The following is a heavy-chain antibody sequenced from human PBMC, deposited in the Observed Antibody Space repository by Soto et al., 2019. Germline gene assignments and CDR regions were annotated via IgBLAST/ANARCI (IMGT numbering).Heavy chain of an antibody. CDR3: ARLYRGVSDY. V-gene: IGHV3-21*01. CDR2: ISGSADST. D-gene: IGHD3-10*01. J-gene: IGHJ4*02. Sequence: GGSLRLSCAASGFSFSSFAMNWVRQAPGKGLEWVSIISGSADSTFYADSVKGRFTISRDNAKNSLYLQMNSLRAEDTAVYYCARLYRGVSDYWGQGTLVTVSS. CDR1: GFSFSSFA.